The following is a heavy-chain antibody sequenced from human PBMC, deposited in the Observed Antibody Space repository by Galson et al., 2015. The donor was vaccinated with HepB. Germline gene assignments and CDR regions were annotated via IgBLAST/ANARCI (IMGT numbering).Heavy chain of an antibody. D-gene: IGHD6-13*01. V-gene: IGHV1-18*04. CDR1: GYTFTSYG. J-gene: IGHJ4*02. Sequence: SVKVSCKASGYTFTSYGLSWVRQAPGQGLEWMGWISAYNGNTNYAQKLQGRVTMTTDTSTSTAYMELRSLRSDDTAVYYCARGPWQQLVGDFDYWGQGTLVTVSS. CDR2: ISAYNGNT. CDR3: ARGPWQQLVGDFDY.